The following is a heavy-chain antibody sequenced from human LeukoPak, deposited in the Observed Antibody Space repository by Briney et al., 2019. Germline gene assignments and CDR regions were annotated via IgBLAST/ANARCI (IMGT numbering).Heavy chain of an antibody. CDR3: ARGRGVPPYNWFDP. J-gene: IGHJ5*02. CDR2: INHSGST. D-gene: IGHD3-16*01. V-gene: IGHV4-34*01. Sequence: SETLSLTCAVYGGSFSGYYWSWIRQPPGKGLEWIGEINHSGSTNYNPSLKSRVTVSVDTSKNQFSLKLSSVTAADTAVYYCARGRGVPPYNWFDPWGQGTLVTVSS. CDR1: GGSFSGYY.